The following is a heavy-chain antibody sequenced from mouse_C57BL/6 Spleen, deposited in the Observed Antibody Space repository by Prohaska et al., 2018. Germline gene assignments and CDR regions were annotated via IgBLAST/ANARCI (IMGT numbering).Heavy chain of an antibody. V-gene: IGHV1-81*01. J-gene: IGHJ3*01. Sequence: NYYNEKFKGKATLTADKSSSTAYMELRSLTSEYSAVYFCASWGYPWFSYWGQGTLVTVSA. CDR2: N. CDR3: ASWGYPWFSY. D-gene: IGHD2-2*01.